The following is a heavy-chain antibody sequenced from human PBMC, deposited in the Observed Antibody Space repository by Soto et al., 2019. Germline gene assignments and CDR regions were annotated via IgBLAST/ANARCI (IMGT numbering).Heavy chain of an antibody. V-gene: IGHV3-23*01. J-gene: IGHJ4*02. Sequence: GGSLRLSCAASGFTFSSYAMSWVRQAPGKGLEWVSAISGSGGSTYYADSVKGRFTISRDNSKNTLYLQMNSLRAEDTAVYYCAKGGDVLRYFDWLLCYWGQGTLVTVSS. CDR3: AKGGDVLRYFDWLLCY. CDR2: ISGSGGST. CDR1: GFTFSSYA. D-gene: IGHD3-9*01.